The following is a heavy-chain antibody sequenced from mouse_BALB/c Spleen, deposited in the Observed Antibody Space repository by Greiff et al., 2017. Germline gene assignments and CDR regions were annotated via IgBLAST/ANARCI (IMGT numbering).Heavy chain of an antibody. CDR3: TIYYRYDAWFAY. V-gene: IGHV1-5*01. CDR2: IYPGNSDT. Sequence: VQLKESGTVLARPGASVKMSCKASGYSFTSYWMHWVKQRPGQGLEWIGAIYPGNSDTSYNQKFKGKAKLTAVTSASTAYMELSSLTNEDSAVYYCTIYYRYDAWFAYWGQGTLVTVSA. J-gene: IGHJ3*01. CDR1: GYSFTSYW. D-gene: IGHD2-14*01.